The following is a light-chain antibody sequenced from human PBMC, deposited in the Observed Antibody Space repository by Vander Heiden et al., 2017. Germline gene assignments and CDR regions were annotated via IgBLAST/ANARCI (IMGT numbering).Light chain of an antibody. V-gene: IGLV7-43*01. CDR2: STI. CDR1: SGAVTSGYF. J-gene: IGLJ2*01. Sequence: QTVVTQEPSLTVSPGGTGTLTCASSSGAVTSGYFPNWFQQKPGQAPRSLIYSTINRHSWTPARFSGSLLGDKAALTLSGVQPEDEAVYYCLLYHNGAPPYVVFGGGTKLTVL. CDR3: LLYHNGAPPYVV.